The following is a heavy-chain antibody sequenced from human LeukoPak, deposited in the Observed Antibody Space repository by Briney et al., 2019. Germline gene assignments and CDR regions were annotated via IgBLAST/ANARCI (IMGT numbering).Heavy chain of an antibody. Sequence: GGSLRLSCSASGFTFSSYAMHWVRQAPGKGLEYVSAVSSNGGSTYYADPVKGRFTISRDNSKNTLYLQMSSLRAEDTAVYYCVKSEGFRITIFGVADLWGQGTLVTVSS. CDR3: VKSEGFRITIFGVADL. J-gene: IGHJ5*02. CDR2: VSSNGGST. D-gene: IGHD3-3*01. V-gene: IGHV3-64D*06. CDR1: GFTFSSYA.